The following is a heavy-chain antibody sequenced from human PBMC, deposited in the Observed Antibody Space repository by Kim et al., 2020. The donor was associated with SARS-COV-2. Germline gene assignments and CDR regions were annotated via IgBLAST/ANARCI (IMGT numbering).Heavy chain of an antibody. J-gene: IGHJ5*02. CDR3: ARHIVVVVAATSWFDP. V-gene: IGHV4-39*01. D-gene: IGHD2-15*01. Sequence: LKSRVTISVDTSKNQFSLKLSSVTAADTAVYYCARHIVVVVAATSWFDPWGQGTLVTVSS.